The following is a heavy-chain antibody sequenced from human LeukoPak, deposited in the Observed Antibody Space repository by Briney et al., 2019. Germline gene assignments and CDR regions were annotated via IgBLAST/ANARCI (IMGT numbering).Heavy chain of an antibody. CDR2: IYDSGST. Sequence: PSQTLSLTCTVSGASISSYYWSWIRQPPGKGLEWIGYIYDSGSTNYNPSLKSRVTISMDTSKNQISLKLSSVTAADTAVYYCARRTDNYAFDIWGQGTMVTVSS. J-gene: IGHJ3*02. CDR1: GASISSYY. D-gene: IGHD5-24*01. CDR3: ARRTDNYAFDI. V-gene: IGHV4-59*01.